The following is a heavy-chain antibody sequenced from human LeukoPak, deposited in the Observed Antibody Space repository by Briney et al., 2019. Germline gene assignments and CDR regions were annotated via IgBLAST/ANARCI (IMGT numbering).Heavy chain of an antibody. CDR3: ARDLRGSSCYDY. Sequence: PSETLSLTCTVSGGSLSSYYWSWIRQPPGKGLEWIGYIYYSGSTSYNPSLKSRVTISVDTSKNQFSLELSSVTAADTALYYCARDLRGSSCYDYWGQGTLVTVSS. CDR1: GGSLSSYY. V-gene: IGHV4-59*01. J-gene: IGHJ4*02. CDR2: IYYSGST. D-gene: IGHD2-2*01.